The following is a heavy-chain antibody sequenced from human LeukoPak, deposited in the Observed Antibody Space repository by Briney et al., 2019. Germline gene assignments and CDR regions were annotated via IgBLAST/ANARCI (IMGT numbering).Heavy chain of an antibody. CDR3: ARVIIRGTIFGVVINYYYYYYMDV. J-gene: IGHJ6*03. Sequence: SETLSLTCTVSGGSISSSSYYWGWIRQPPGKGLEWIGSIYYSGSTYYNPSLKSRVTISVDTSKNQFSLKLSSVTAADTAVYYCARVIIRGTIFGVVINYYYYYYMDVWGKGTTVTVSS. V-gene: IGHV4-39*07. D-gene: IGHD3-3*01. CDR2: IYYSGST. CDR1: GGSISSSSYY.